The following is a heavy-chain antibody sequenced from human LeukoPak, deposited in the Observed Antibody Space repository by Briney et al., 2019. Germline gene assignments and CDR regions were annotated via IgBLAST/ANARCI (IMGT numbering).Heavy chain of an antibody. CDR3: AREVVGGFITGMKGYFDY. CDR1: GYTFTGYY. Sequence: ASVKVSCKASGYTFTGYYMHWVRQAPGQGLEWMGWINPNSGGRNYAQKFQGRVTMTRDTSISTAYMELSRLRSDDTAVYYCAREVVGGFITGMKGYFDYWGQGTLVTVSS. J-gene: IGHJ4*02. D-gene: IGHD1-20*01. CDR2: INPNSGGR. V-gene: IGHV1-2*02.